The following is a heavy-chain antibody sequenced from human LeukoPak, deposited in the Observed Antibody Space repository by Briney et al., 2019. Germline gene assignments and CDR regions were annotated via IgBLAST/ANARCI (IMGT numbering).Heavy chain of an antibody. J-gene: IGHJ3*02. CDR2: IIPIFGTA. V-gene: IGHV1-69*05. D-gene: IGHD2-21*02. CDR1: GGTFSSYA. CDR3: ASLLRQCGGDCYSVHTYDAFDI. Sequence: GASVKVSCKASGGTFSSYAISWVRQAPGQGLEWMGGIIPIFGTANYAQKFQGRVTITTDESTSTAYMELSSLRSEDMAVYYCASLLRQCGGDCYSVHTYDAFDIWGQGTMVTVSS.